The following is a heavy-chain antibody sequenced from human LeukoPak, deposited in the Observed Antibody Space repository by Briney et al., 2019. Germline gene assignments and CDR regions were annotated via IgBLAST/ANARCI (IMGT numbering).Heavy chain of an antibody. CDR3: ARHSSTWYSAFDI. Sequence: GGSLRLSCAASGFTFSSYEMNWFRQAPGKGLEWVSYISSSGSTIYYADSVKGRFTISRDNAKNSLYLQMNSLRAEDTAVYYCARHSSTWYSAFDIWGQGTMVTVSS. CDR1: GFTFSSYE. D-gene: IGHD6-13*01. J-gene: IGHJ3*02. V-gene: IGHV3-48*03. CDR2: ISSSGSTI.